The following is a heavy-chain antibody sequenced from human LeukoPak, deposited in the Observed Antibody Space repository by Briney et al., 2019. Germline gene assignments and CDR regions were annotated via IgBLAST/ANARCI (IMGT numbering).Heavy chain of an antibody. D-gene: IGHD2/OR15-2a*01. CDR1: GFTVSTYS. V-gene: IGHV3-21*01. J-gene: IGHJ4*02. CDR2: ISSSSTYI. CDR3: AKGQAAEYDS. Sequence: GGSLRLSCAASGFTVSTYSMNWVRQTPGKGLEWVSSISSSSTYIYYADSVKGRFTISRDNAKNSLYLQMNSLRAEDAAVFYCAKGQAAEYDSWGQGTLVTVSS.